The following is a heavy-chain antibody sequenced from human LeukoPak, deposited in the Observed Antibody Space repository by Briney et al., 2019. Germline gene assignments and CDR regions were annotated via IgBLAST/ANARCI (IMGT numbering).Heavy chain of an antibody. CDR1: GFTFDDYA. V-gene: IGHV3-9*01. CDR2: ISWNSGRI. D-gene: IGHD3-10*01. CDR3: ANSRSYYYGSGEFDY. J-gene: IGHJ4*02. Sequence: GRSLRLSCAASGFTFDDYAMHWVRQAPGKGLEWVSGISWNSGRIGYADSVKGRFTISRDNAKNSLYLQMNSLRAEDTALYCCANSRSYYYGSGEFDYWGQGTLVTVSS.